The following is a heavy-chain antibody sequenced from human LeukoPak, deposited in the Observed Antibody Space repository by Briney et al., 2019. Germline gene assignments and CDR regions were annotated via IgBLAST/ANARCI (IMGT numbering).Heavy chain of an antibody. CDR1: GGTFSSYA. Sequence: GASVNVSCKASGGTFSSYAISWVRQAPGQGLEWMGGIIPIFGTANYAQKFQGRVTITADESTSTAYMELSSLRSEDTAVYYCARDPASSSYFDYWGQGTLVTVSS. D-gene: IGHD6-6*01. CDR3: ARDPASSSYFDY. J-gene: IGHJ4*02. CDR2: IIPIFGTA. V-gene: IGHV1-69*13.